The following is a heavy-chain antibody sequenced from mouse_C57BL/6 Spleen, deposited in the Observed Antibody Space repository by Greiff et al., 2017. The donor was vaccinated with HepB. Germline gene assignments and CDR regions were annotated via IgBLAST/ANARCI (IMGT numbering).Heavy chain of an antibody. CDR3: TRSDYYGSSAYYFDY. Sequence: QVQLQQSGAELVRPGASVTLSCKASGYTFTDYEMHWVKQTPVHGLEWIGAIDPETGGTAYNQKFKGKAILTADKSSSTAYMELRSLTSEDSAVYYCTRSDYYGSSAYYFDYWGQGTTLTASS. CDR1: GYTFTDYE. V-gene: IGHV1-15*01. D-gene: IGHD1-1*01. CDR2: IDPETGGT. J-gene: IGHJ2*01.